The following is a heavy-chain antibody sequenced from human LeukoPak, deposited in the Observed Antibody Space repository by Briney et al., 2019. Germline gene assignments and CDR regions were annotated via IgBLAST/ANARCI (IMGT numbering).Heavy chain of an antibody. V-gene: IGHV3-53*01. D-gene: IGHD2-8*01. CDR1: GFTVSSNY. CDR2: IYSGGAT. J-gene: IGHJ6*02. Sequence: PGGSLRLSCAASGFTVSSNYMSWVRQAPGKGLEWVSVIYSGGATYYADSVKGRFTISRDNSKNTLYLQMNSLRAEDTAVYHCARDRLRMYGMDVWGQGTTVIVSS. CDR3: ARDRLRMYGMDV.